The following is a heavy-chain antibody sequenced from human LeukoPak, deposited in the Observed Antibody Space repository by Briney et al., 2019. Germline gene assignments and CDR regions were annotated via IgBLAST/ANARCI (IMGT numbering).Heavy chain of an antibody. CDR2: IYTSGST. CDR3: ARGPPPDFDY. J-gene: IGHJ4*02. Sequence: SETLSLTCTVSGDSISNYYWSWIRQPAGKGLEWIGRIYTSGSTDYNPSLKSRVTMSVDTSKNQFSLKVNSVTAADTAVYYCARGPPPDFDYWGLGTLVTVSS. CDR1: GDSISNYY. V-gene: IGHV4-4*07.